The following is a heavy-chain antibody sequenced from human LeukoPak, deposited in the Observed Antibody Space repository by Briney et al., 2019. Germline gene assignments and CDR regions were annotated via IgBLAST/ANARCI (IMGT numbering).Heavy chain of an antibody. J-gene: IGHJ4*02. Sequence: PGGSLRLSCVASGFTFSSYWMNWVRQAPGKGLVWVSRIASDGSSTTYADPVKGRFSISRDNAKNTLYLQMNSLRVEDTAVYYCARGRPHGNDYWGQGTLVTVSS. CDR1: GFTFSSYW. V-gene: IGHV3-74*01. CDR3: ARGRPHGNDY. D-gene: IGHD4-23*01. CDR2: IASDGSST.